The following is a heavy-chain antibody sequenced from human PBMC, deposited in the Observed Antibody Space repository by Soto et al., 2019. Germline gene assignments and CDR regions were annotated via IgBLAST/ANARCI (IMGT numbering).Heavy chain of an antibody. V-gene: IGHV4-39*01. Sequence: SETLSLTCTVSGGSISSSSYYWGWIRQPPGKGLEWIGSIYYSGSTYYNSSLKSRVTISVDTSKNQFSLKLSSVTAADTAVYYCARHVVVVVDPSDYYYMEVWGKGTTVTVSS. CDR1: GGSISSSSYY. CDR2: IYYSGST. J-gene: IGHJ6*03. CDR3: ARHVVVVVDPSDYYYMEV. D-gene: IGHD2-15*01.